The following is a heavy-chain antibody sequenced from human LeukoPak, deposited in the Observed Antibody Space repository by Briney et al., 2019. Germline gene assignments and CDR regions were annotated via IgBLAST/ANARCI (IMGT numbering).Heavy chain of an antibody. V-gene: IGHV1-69*06. CDR1: GGTFSSYA. D-gene: IGHD1-26*01. J-gene: IGHJ4*02. CDR3: AREGSVMGAPFDY. Sequence: SVKVSCKASGGTFSSYAISWVRQAPGQGLEWMGGIIPIFGTANYAQKFQGRVTITADKSTSTAYMELSSLRSEDTAVYYCAREGSVMGAPFDYWGQGTLVTVSS. CDR2: IIPIFGTA.